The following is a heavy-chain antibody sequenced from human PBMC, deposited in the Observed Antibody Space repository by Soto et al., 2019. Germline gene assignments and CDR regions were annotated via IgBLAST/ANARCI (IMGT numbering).Heavy chain of an antibody. D-gene: IGHD5-12*01. CDR2: FYYSGST. Sequence: QVQLQESGPGLVKPSETLSLTCTVSGGSISTNYWSWIRQSPGKGLEWIGYFYYSGSTDYNPSLKSRATISVDASRNQFSLTLSSVTAADTAVYYCALYPNYSNSVYYSGNWFDPWGQGILVTVSS. V-gene: IGHV4-59*01. CDR1: GGSISTNY. J-gene: IGHJ5*02. CDR3: ALYPNYSNSVYYSGNWFDP.